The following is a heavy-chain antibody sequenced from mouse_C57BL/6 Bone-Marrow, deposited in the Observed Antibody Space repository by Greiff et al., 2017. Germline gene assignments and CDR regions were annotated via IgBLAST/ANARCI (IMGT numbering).Heavy chain of an antibody. J-gene: IGHJ3*01. CDR2: IRNKANNHAT. CDR1: GFTFSDAW. CDR3: TLAPSYYSNYAAY. D-gene: IGHD2-5*01. V-gene: IGHV6-6*01. Sequence: EVKLEESGGGLVQPGGSMKLSCAASGFTFSDAWMDWVRQSPEKGLEWVAEIRNKANNHATYYAESVKGRFTISRDDSKSSVYLQMNSLRAEDTGIYYCTLAPSYYSNYAAYWGQGTLVTVSA.